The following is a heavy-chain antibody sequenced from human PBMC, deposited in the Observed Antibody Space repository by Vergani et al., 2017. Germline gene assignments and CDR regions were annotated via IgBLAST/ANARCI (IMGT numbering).Heavy chain of an antibody. D-gene: IGHD4-11*01. J-gene: IGHJ6*03. CDR1: GGSFTSYH. Sequence: QVQLQQWGGGLLKPSETLSLTCVVNGGSFTSYHWTWIRQSPGEGLEWVGDIDHTGRPDYNPSLKSRLTMSVDKSRNQFSLTLNSVTATDTAIYFCARVNTETNGHLYYYYYMDVWVKGTAVTVS. CDR3: ARVNTETNGHLYYYYYMDV. CDR2: IDHTGRP. V-gene: IGHV4-34*01.